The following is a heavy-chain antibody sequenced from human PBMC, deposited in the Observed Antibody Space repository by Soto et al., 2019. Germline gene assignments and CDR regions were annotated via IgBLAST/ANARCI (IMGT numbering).Heavy chain of an antibody. CDR2: IYSSGST. V-gene: IGHV4-59*01. CDR3: ARGSWFDA. J-gene: IGHJ5*02. CDR1: GGSIHNYY. Sequence: PSETLSLTCTVSGGSIHNYYWTWIRQPPGKGLEWIGYIYSSGSTNYNPSLKSRLTISIDTSQNQFSLELSSVTAADTAVYYCARGSWFDAWGQGTLVTVS.